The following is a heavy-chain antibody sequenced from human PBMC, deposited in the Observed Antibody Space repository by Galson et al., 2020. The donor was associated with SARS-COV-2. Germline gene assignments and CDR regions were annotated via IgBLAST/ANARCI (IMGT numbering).Heavy chain of an antibody. CDR1: GGSFSGYY. CDR3: AGGARDIKKILVVSTSVSCSFDV. V-gene: IGHV4-34*01. J-gene: IGHJ4*02. D-gene: IGHD3-22*01. CDR2: INHSGTT. Sequence: SQASETLSLTCAVYGGSFSGYYWPWVRQTPGKGLEWIGEINHSGTTSYYPYLKDRVSISVDTSKNQFSLKVSAVTAADRGVYYCAGGARDIKKILVVSTSVSCSFDVWGQGTLVTVSS.